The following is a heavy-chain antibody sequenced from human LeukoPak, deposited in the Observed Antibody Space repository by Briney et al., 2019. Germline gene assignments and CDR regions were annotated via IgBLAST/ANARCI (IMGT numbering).Heavy chain of an antibody. CDR2: IYHTGNT. D-gene: IGHD2-2*01. CDR1: DLYITRDNY. J-gene: IGHJ4*02. CDR3: ARHGGHCSSTSRYLDY. V-gene: IGHV4-38-2*01. Sequence: SETLSLTCAVSDLYITRDNYWGWIRQPPGKGLEWIGSIYHTGNTYYNSSLKSRVTISVDTSKNQFSLNLNSVTAADTAVYYCARHGGHCSSTSRYLDYWGRGTLVTVSS.